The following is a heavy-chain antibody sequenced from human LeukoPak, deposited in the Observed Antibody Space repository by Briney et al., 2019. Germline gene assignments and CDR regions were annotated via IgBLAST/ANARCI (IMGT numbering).Heavy chain of an antibody. CDR3: AKSQEPGVYYDSSGYSS. D-gene: IGHD3-22*01. Sequence: GRSLRLSCAASGFTFDDYAMHWVRQAPRKGLEWVSGISWNSGSIGYADSVKGRFTISRDNAKNSLYLQMNSLRAEDTALYYCAKSQEPGVYYDSSGYSSWGQGTLVTVSS. J-gene: IGHJ4*02. V-gene: IGHV3-9*01. CDR1: GFTFDDYA. CDR2: ISWNSGSI.